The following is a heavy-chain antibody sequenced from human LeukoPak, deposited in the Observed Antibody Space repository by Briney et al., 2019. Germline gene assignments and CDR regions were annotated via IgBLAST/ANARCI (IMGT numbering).Heavy chain of an antibody. J-gene: IGHJ4*02. CDR2: VKLDGSQQ. D-gene: IGHD5-24*01. CDR3: ARDRGDGYNYRSPFDY. V-gene: IGHV3-7*01. CDR1: GFTFSNYW. Sequence: HAGGSLRLSCAASGFTFSNYWMSWVRQAPGRGLEWVAHVKLDGSQQFYVDSVKGRFTISRDHAKNSLFLQMDSLRAEDTAVYYCARDRGDGYNYRSPFDYWGQGTQVTVSS.